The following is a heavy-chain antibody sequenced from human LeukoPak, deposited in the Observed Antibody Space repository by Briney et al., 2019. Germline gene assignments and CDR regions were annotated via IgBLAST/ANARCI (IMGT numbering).Heavy chain of an antibody. CDR2: IYHSGST. CDR3: ARDAYGSGPFY. Sequence: SETLSLTCTVSGYSISSGYYWGWIRQPPGKGLEWIGSIYHSGSTYYNPSLKSRFTILVDTSKNQFSLKLSSVTAADPAVYYCARDAYGSGPFYWGQGTLVTVSS. V-gene: IGHV4-38-2*02. CDR1: GYSISSGYY. D-gene: IGHD3-10*01. J-gene: IGHJ4*02.